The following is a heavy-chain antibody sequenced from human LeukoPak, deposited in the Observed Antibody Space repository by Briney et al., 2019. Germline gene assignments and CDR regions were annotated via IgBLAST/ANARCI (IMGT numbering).Heavy chain of an antibody. D-gene: IGHD5-18*01. Sequence: NPGGSLRLSCAASGFTFSSYSMNWVRQAPGKGLEWVSSISSSSSYIYYADSVKGRFTISRDNVKSTLFLQMSSLRADDTAVYYCARDLDSSGYDVWGQGTLVTVSS. V-gene: IGHV3-21*01. J-gene: IGHJ4*02. CDR3: ARDLDSSGYDV. CDR2: ISSSSSYI. CDR1: GFTFSSYS.